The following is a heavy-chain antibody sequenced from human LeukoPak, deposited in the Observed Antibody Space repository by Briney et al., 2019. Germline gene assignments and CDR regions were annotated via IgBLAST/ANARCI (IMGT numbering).Heavy chain of an antibody. J-gene: IGHJ6*03. Sequence: SGKVSCKASGGPFTGCYISWLLHAPGQGIEWLGGIPPIIVTANYAQKFQGRVTITTDESTSTAYMELSSLRSEDTAVYYCARAIVEMATTEDYYYYYYMDVWGKGTTVTVSS. CDR1: GGPFTGCY. D-gene: IGHD5-24*01. CDR2: IPPIIVTA. CDR3: ARAIVEMATTEDYYYYYYMDV. V-gene: IGHV1-69*05.